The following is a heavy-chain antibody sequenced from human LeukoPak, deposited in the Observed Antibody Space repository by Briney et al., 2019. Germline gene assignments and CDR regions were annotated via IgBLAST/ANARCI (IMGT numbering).Heavy chain of an antibody. V-gene: IGHV3-74*01. J-gene: IGHJ4*02. CDR3: ARGVNGAYYVDY. CDR2: INSDGSST. D-gene: IGHD2-21*02. CDR1: GFTFSSYW. Sequence: PGGSLRLSCAASGFTFSSYWMHWVRQAPGKGLVWVSRINSDGSSTSYADSVKGRFTISRDNAKNTLYLQMNSLRAEDTAVYYCARGVNGAYYVDYWGQGTLVTVSS.